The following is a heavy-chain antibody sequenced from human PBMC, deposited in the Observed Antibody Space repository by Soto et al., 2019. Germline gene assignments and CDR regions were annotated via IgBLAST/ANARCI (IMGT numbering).Heavy chain of an antibody. D-gene: IGHD3-16*01. CDR3: AKGGGVSPLLPYYFAF. CDR2: IFYSGST. Sequence: CIRQTQGKGLEWIGYIFYSGSTNYNPSLNSRVTIAVDTSKSQFSLKLSSVTAADTAVYFCAKGGGVSPLLPYYFAFWVQG. V-gene: IGHV4-59*08. J-gene: IGHJ4*02.